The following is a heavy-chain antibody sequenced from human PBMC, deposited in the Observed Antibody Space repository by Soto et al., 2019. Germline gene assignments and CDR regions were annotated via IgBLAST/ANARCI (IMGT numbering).Heavy chain of an antibody. Sequence: EVQLVESGGGLVQPGRSLRLSCAASGFTFDDYAMHWVRQAPGKGLEWVSGISWNSGSIGYADSVKGRFTISRDNAKNSLYLQMNSLRAEDTALYYCAKDRNSLIAVAYFDYWGQGTLVTVSS. V-gene: IGHV3-9*01. J-gene: IGHJ4*02. CDR3: AKDRNSLIAVAYFDY. D-gene: IGHD6-19*01. CDR1: GFTFDDYA. CDR2: ISWNSGSI.